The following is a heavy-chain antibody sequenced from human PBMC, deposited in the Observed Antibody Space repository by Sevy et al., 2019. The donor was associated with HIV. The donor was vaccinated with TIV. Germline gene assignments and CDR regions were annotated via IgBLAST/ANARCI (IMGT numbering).Heavy chain of an antibody. CDR3: TTDLSQYCGGDCSDY. V-gene: IGHV3-15*01. D-gene: IGHD2-21*02. CDR1: GFTFSNAW. J-gene: IGHJ4*02. CDR2: IKSKTDGGTT. Sequence: GGSLRLSCAASGFTFSNAWMSWVCQAPGKGLEWVGRIKSKTDGGTTDYAAPVKGRFTISRDDSKNTLYLQMNSLKTEDTAVYYCTTDLSQYCGGDCSDYWGQGTLVTVSS.